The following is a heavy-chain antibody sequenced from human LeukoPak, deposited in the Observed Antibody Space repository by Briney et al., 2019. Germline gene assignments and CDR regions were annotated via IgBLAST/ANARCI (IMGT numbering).Heavy chain of an antibody. J-gene: IGHJ4*02. CDR3: AMTDRYAGRPFDY. CDR1: GYGLIEVA. Sequence: ASVKVSCKVSGYGLIEVAMHWVRQAPGKGLEWVGSFDPEDGEDGETHYAQKFQGRVTMTEDASTDTAYMELTSLSPEDTALYYCAMTDRYAGRPFDYWGQGTLVTVSS. CDR2: FDPEDGEDGET. D-gene: IGHD3-9*01. V-gene: IGHV1-24*01.